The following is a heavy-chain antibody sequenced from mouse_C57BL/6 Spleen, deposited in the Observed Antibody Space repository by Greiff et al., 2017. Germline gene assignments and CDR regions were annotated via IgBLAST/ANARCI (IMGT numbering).Heavy chain of an antibody. CDR1: GYTFTSYW. CDR2: INPSSGYT. D-gene: IGHD2-4*01. CDR3: ARTDYDYDGFDY. J-gene: IGHJ2*01. V-gene: IGHV1-7*01. Sequence: QVQLQQPGAELVKPGASVKLSCKASGYTFTSYWMHWVKQRPGQGLEWIGYINPSSGYTKYNQKFKDKATLTADKSSSTAYMQLSSLTYEDSAVYYCARTDYDYDGFDYWGQGTTLTVSS.